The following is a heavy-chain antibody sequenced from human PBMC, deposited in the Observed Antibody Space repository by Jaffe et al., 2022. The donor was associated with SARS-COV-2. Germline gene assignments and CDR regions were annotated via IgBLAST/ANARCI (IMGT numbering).Heavy chain of an antibody. J-gene: IGHJ5*02. V-gene: IGHV3-48*02. CDR3: ARGRGVIPAASLWFDP. D-gene: IGHD2-2*01. Sequence: EVQLVESGGGLVQPGGSLRLSCAASGFTFSSYSMSWIRQAPGKGLEWVSYISGGATSIFYVNSVQGRFTISRDNANNSLFLQMNSLRDEDTAVYYCARGRGVIPAASLWFDPWGQGTLVTVSS. CDR2: ISGGATSI. CDR1: GFTFSSYS.